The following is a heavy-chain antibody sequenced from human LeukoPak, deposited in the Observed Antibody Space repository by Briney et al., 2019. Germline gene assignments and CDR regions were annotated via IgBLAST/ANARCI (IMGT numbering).Heavy chain of an antibody. Sequence: SQTLSLTCTVSGGSISSGGYYWSWIRQHPGKGLEWIGYIYYSGSTYYNPSLKSRVTISVDTSKNQFSLKLSSVTAADTAVYYCALRRDGYNSIDYWGQGTLVTVSS. CDR2: IYYSGST. CDR1: GGSISSGGYY. J-gene: IGHJ4*02. D-gene: IGHD5-24*01. CDR3: ALRRDGYNSIDY. V-gene: IGHV4-31*03.